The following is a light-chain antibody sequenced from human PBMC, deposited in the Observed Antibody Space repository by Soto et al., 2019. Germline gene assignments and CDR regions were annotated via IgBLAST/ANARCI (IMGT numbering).Light chain of an antibody. J-gene: IGKJ5*01. CDR2: HAS. V-gene: IGKV1-33*01. Sequence: DIQMTQSPSSVSASVGDRVTITCRASQAIDSWLAWYQQKPGEAPKLLIYHASKLAKGVTSRFSGSGSGTDFSFIITSLQREDLATYYCQQYYGLPPLTFGQGTRLEIK. CDR3: QQYYGLPPLT. CDR1: QAIDSW.